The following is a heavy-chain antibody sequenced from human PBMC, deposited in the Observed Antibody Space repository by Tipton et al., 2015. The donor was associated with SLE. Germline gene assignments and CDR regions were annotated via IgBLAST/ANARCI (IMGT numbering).Heavy chain of an antibody. J-gene: IGHJ4*02. CDR3: ARQSGTFLFDS. Sequence: LRLSCTVSGYSISSGFYWGWIRQPPGRVLEWIGTIYHSGSTSYTSSLQSRVTISVDTSKNRFSLQLSSVTAADTAIYYCARQSGTFLFDSWGQGTLVTVSS. V-gene: IGHV4-38-2*02. CDR1: GYSISSGFY. D-gene: IGHD1-26*01. CDR2: IYHSGST.